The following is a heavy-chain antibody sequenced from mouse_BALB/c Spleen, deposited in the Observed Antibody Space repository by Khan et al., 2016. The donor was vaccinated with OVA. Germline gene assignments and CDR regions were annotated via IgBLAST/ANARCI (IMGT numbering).Heavy chain of an antibody. CDR2: ISYSDRT. Sequence: EVQLQESGPGLVKPSQSLSLTCTVTGYSITSDYAWNWIRQFPGNKLEWMGYISYSDRTSYNPSLKSRISITRDQPKNPFFLQLNSVTTEDTATYYCARSVTITTVVATDFDYWGQGTTLTVSS. CDR3: ARSVTITTVVATDFDY. CDR1: GYSITSDYA. J-gene: IGHJ2*01. V-gene: IGHV3-2*02. D-gene: IGHD1-1*01.